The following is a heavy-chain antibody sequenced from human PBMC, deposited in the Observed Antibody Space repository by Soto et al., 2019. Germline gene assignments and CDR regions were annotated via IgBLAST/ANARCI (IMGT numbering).Heavy chain of an antibody. CDR1: GFTFSDYY. D-gene: IGHD2-2*01. V-gene: IGHV3-11*01. CDR3: ARHPYCSSTSCYYYYMDV. Sequence: QVQLVESGGGLVKPGGSLRLSCAASGFTFSDYYMSWIRQAPGKGLAWVSYISSSGSTIYYADSVKGRFTISRDNAKNSLYLQMNSLRAEDTAVYYCARHPYCSSTSCYYYYMDVWGKGTTVTVSS. J-gene: IGHJ6*03. CDR2: ISSSGSTI.